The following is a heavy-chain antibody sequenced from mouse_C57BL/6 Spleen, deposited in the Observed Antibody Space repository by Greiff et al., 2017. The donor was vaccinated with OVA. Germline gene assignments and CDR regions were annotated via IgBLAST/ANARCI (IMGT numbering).Heavy chain of an antibody. D-gene: IGHD1-1*01. Sequence: QVQLQQPGAELVRPGTSVKLSCKASGYTFTSYWMHWVKQRPGQGLEWIGVIDPSDSYTNYNQKFKGKATLTVDTSSSTAYMQLSSLTSEDAAVYYSARSDPVDMYYEVWGTGATVTVSS. CDR1: GYTFTSYW. J-gene: IGHJ1*03. CDR2: IDPSDSYT. CDR3: ARSDPVDMYYEV. V-gene: IGHV1-59*01.